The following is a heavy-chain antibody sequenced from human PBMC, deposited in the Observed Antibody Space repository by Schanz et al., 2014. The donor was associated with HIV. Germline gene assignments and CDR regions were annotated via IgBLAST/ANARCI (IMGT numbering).Heavy chain of an antibody. CDR2: IIPIFGTA. Sequence: QVQLVQSGAEVKKPGSSVKVSCKASGGTFSIYAISWVRQAPGQGLEWMGGIIPIFGTANYAQKFQGRVTIIADESTSTAYMELSSLTSDDTAVYYCARGEDWPGGASDHWGQGTLVIVS. CDR3: ARGEDWPGGASDH. D-gene: IGHD1-26*01. CDR1: GGTFSIYA. V-gene: IGHV1-69*01. J-gene: IGHJ5*02.